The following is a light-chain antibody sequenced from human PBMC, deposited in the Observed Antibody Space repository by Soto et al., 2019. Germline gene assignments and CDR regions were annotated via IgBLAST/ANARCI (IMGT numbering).Light chain of an antibody. CDR2: DAS. Sequence: GDRVTITCRASQAISHYVNWYQQKPGQAPKLLISDASNLEAGVPSRFSGSGSGSEFTLTISSLQPEDIAAYYCQQYKDWPVTFGQGTKVDIK. V-gene: IGKV1-33*01. CDR1: QAISHY. CDR3: QQYKDWPVT. J-gene: IGKJ1*01.